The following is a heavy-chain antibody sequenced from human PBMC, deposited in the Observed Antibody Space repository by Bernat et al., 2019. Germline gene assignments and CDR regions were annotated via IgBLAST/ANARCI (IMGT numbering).Heavy chain of an antibody. CDR2: IYHSGST. V-gene: IGHV4-38-2*01. J-gene: IGHJ4*02. CDR3: AKVPNPYGDHSDVPIL. CDR1: GYSISSGYY. Sequence: QVQLQESGPGLVKPSETLSLTCAVSGYSISSGYYWGWIRQPPGKGLEWIGSIYHSGSTYYNPYLKSRVTISIDTSKIQFSLKLTSMTAADTAVYYCAKVPNPYGDHSDVPILWGQGTLVTVSS. D-gene: IGHD4-17*01.